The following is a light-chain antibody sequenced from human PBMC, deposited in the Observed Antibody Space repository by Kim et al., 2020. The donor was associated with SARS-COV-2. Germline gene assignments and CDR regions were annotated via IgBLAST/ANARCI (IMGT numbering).Light chain of an antibody. V-gene: IGLV1-40*01. Sequence: QSVLTQPPSVSGAPGQRVTISCTGSSSNIGAGYDVHWYQQLPGTAPKLLIYGNTNRPSGVPDRFSGSKSGTAASLAITGLQADDEAAYYCQSYDSSPSGWVFGGGTQLTVL. J-gene: IGLJ3*02. CDR2: GNT. CDR1: SSNIGAGYD. CDR3: QSYDSSPSGWV.